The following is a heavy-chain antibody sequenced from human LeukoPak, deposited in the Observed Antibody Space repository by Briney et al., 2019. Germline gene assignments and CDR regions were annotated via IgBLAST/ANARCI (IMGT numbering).Heavy chain of an antibody. CDR2: INHSGST. CDR1: GGSFSGYY. V-gene: IGHV4-34*01. D-gene: IGHD3-10*01. Sequence: SETLSLTCAVYGGSFSGYYWSWIRRPPGKGLEWIGEINHSGSTNYNPSLKSRVTISVDTSKNQFSLKLNSVTAADTAVYYCARSVRGYYYGSGTNYGMDVWGKGTTVTVSS. J-gene: IGHJ6*04. CDR3: ARSVRGYYYGSGTNYGMDV.